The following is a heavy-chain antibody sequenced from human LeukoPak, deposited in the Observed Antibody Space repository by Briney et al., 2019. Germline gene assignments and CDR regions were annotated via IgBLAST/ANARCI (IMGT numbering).Heavy chain of an antibody. D-gene: IGHD3-16*01. J-gene: IGHJ4*02. CDR2: ISTSGSST. CDR3: ARLGGWSFDY. CDR1: GFTVSSNH. Sequence: GGSLRLSCAVSGFTVSSNHMTWIRQAPGKGLEWVSYISTSGSSTNYADSLKGRFTISRDNAKKSLYLQMNTLRGDDTAVYYCARLGGWSFDYWGQGTLVTVSS. V-gene: IGHV3-11*03.